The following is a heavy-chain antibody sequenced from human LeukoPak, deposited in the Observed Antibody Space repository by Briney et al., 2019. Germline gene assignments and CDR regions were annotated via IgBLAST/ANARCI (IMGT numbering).Heavy chain of an antibody. V-gene: IGHV3-7*01. CDR1: GFTFSRFW. J-gene: IGHJ4*02. CDR3: AREGTGGFDY. CDR2: IKQDGSDK. D-gene: IGHD1-14*01. Sequence: GGSLRLSCAASGFTFSRFWMSWVRQAPGKGPEWVANIKQDGSDKDYVDSVKGRFTISRDNAKNSLYLQMNSLRAEDTAVYYCAREGTGGFDYWGQGTLVIVSS.